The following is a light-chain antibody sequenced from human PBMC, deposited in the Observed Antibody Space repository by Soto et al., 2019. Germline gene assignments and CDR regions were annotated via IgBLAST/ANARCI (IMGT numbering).Light chain of an antibody. CDR1: SSDIGGYNY. J-gene: IGLJ2*01. Sequence: QSALTQPRSVSGSPGRSVTISCTGTSSDIGGYNYVSWYQQHPDKAPKLMIYDVSKRPSGVPDRFSGSKSGNTASLTISGLQDEDEAEYYCCSYAGSYTLVFGGGTQLTVL. CDR2: DVS. V-gene: IGLV2-11*01. CDR3: CSYAGSYTLV.